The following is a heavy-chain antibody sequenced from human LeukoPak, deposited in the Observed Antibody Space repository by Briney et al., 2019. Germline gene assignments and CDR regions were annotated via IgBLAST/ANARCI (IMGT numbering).Heavy chain of an antibody. V-gene: IGHV1-69*04. CDR1: GGTFSSYA. CDR2: IIPILGIA. CDR3: ARDRVGATTDFDY. Sequence: GASVKVSCKASGGTFSSYAISWVRRAPGQGLEWMGRIIPILGIANYAQKFQGRVTITADKSTSTAYMELSSLRSEDTAVYYCARDRVGATTDFDYWGQGTLVTVSS. D-gene: IGHD1-26*01. J-gene: IGHJ4*02.